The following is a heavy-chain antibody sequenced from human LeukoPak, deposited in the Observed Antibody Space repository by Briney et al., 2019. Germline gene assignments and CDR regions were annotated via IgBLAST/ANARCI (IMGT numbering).Heavy chain of an antibody. D-gene: IGHD2-8*01. J-gene: IGHJ6*02. CDR2: IYTSGST. CDR1: GGSISSYY. V-gene: IGHV4-4*07. Sequence: SETLSLTCPVSGGSISSYYWSWIRPPAGTGLEWIGRIYTSGSTNYNPSLKSRATMPVNRPKNQFSLKLSSVTAADTPVYYCARDNRECTNGVCYPDYYYGMDVWGQGTTVTVSS. CDR3: ARDNRECTNGVCYPDYYYGMDV.